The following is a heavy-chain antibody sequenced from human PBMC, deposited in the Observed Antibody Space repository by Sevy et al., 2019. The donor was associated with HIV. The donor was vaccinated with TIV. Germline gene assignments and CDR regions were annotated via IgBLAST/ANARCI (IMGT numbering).Heavy chain of an antibody. D-gene: IGHD5-12*01. CDR1: GDSISTYY. CDR2: MYYTGST. CDR3: ARVVATTYYYYYMDV. Sequence: SETLSLTCTVSGDSISTYYWSWIRQPPGKGLEWIGYMYYTGSTNYNPSLKSRVTISVDTSKNQFSLKLSSVTAADTAVYYCARVVATTYYYYYMDVWGKGTTVTVSS. J-gene: IGHJ6*03. V-gene: IGHV4-59*01.